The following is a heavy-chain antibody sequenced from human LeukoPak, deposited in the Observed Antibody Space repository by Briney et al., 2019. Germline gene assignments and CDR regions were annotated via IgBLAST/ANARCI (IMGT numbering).Heavy chain of an antibody. Sequence: PSETLSLTCTVSGGSINTYYWSWIRQPPGKGLEWIGYLYNSGTTNYNPSLKSRVSISGDTSKNQFSLKLNSVTAADTVVYYCARRGVKTTRFDYWGQGILVTVSS. CDR3: ARRGVKTTRFDY. CDR2: LYNSGTT. D-gene: IGHD1-1*01. J-gene: IGHJ4*02. CDR1: GGSINTYY. V-gene: IGHV4-59*01.